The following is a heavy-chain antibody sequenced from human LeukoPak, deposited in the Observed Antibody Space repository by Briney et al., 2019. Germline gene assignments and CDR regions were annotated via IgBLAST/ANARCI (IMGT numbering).Heavy chain of an antibody. V-gene: IGHV4-34*01. J-gene: IGHJ6*02. CDR2: INHSGST. Sequence: TSETLSLTYAVYGGSFSGYYWSWIRQPPGKGLEWIGEINHSGSTNYNPSLKSRVTISVDTSKNQFSLKLSSVTAADTAVYYCARAYYYDSSGFPKDYYGMDVWGQGTTVTVSS. CDR1: GGSFSGYY. D-gene: IGHD3-22*01. CDR3: ARAYYYDSSGFPKDYYGMDV.